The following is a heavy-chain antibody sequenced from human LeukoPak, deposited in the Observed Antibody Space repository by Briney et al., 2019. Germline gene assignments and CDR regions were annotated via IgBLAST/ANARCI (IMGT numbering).Heavy chain of an antibody. CDR1: GFTFRSYS. V-gene: IGHV3-21*01. D-gene: IGHD6-13*01. J-gene: IGHJ4*02. Sequence: KPGGSLRLSSAASGFTFRSYSMNWVRQAPGKGLEWVSSISSSSRYIYYADSVKGRFTISRDNAKNSLYLQMNSLRAEDTAVYYCARQLDSGTAGTGGDYWGQGTLVTVSS. CDR3: ARQLDSGTAGTGGDY. CDR2: ISSSSRYI.